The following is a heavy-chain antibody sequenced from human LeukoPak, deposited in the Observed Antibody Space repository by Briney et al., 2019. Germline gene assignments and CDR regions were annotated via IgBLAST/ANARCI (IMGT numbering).Heavy chain of an antibody. D-gene: IGHD6-13*01. J-gene: IGHJ6*02. CDR2: ISSSSSYI. CDR3: ARDRGIAGFGYYYYYYGMDV. CDR1: GFTFSSYS. V-gene: IGHV3-21*01. Sequence: GGSLRLSCAASGFTFSSYSMNWVRQAPGKGLEWVSSISSSSSYIYYADSVKGRFTISRDNVKNSLYLQMNSLRAEDTAVYYCARDRGIAGFGYYYYYYGMDVWGQGTTVTVSS.